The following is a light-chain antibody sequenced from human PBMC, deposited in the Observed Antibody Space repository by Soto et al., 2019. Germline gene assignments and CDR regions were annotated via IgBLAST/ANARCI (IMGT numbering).Light chain of an antibody. CDR2: EVN. CDR3: SSYAGSSNV. CDR1: SSDVGGYNY. J-gene: IGLJ1*01. V-gene: IGLV2-8*01. Sequence: QSFLNQPPSECEYPGQSVAISCTGTSSDVGGYNYVSWYQQHPGKAPKLMIYEVNKRPSGVPDRFSGSKSGNTASLTVSGLQAEDEADYYCSSYAGSSNVFGTGTKVTVL.